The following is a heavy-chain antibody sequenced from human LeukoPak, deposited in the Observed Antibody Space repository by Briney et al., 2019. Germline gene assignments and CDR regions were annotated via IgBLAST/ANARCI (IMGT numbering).Heavy chain of an antibody. J-gene: IGHJ3*02. V-gene: IGHV3-73*01. Sequence: GGALRLSCAASGFTFSSYGMHWVRQASGKGLEWGGRIRSKANSSATAYAASVKGRFTISRDDSKNTAYLQMNSLKTEDTAVYYCTRVAGYSSSRHAFDIWGQGTMVTVSS. CDR3: TRVAGYSSSRHAFDI. CDR1: GFTFSSYG. CDR2: IRSKANSSAT. D-gene: IGHD6-13*01.